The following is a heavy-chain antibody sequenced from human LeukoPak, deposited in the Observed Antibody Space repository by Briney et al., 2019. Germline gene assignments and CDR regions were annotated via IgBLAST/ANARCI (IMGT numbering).Heavy chain of an antibody. D-gene: IGHD6-19*01. V-gene: IGHV3-11*01. CDR2: ISSSGSTI. Sequence: GGSLRLSCAASGFTFSDYYMSWIRQAPGKGLEWVSYISSSGSTIYYADSVRGRFTISRDNAKNSLYMQMNSLRAEDTAVYYCATDLFKSTYSSKGYYYYYYGMDVWGQGTTVTVSS. J-gene: IGHJ6*02. CDR1: GFTFSDYY. CDR3: ATDLFKSTYSSKGYYYYYYGMDV.